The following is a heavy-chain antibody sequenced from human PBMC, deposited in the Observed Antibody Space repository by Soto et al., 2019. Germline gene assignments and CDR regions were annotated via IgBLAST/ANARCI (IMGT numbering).Heavy chain of an antibody. CDR2: IYHTGST. CDR3: ARGNWKGDY. D-gene: IGHD1-20*01. J-gene: IGHJ4*02. Sequence: QVQLQESGPGLVKPSETLSLTCTVSGGSVSDDNYYWSWIRQPPGKRLEWIGYIYHTGSTNFNPSLQSRVTMSVDTSKNQFSLTLNSVTAADTAVYYCARGNWKGDYWGQGTLVTVSS. CDR1: GGSVSDDNYY. V-gene: IGHV4-61*01.